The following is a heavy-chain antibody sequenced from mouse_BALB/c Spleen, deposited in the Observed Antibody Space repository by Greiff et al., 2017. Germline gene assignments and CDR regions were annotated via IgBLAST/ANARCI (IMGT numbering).Heavy chain of an antibody. J-gene: IGHJ3*01. CDR2: INPSSGYT. CDR3: AREATARAPFAY. Sequence: VQLQQSAAELARPGASVKMSCKASGYTFTSYTMHWVKQRPGQGLEWIGYINPSSGYTEYNQKFKDKTTLTADKSSSTAYMQLSSLTSEDSAVYYCAREATARAPFAYWGQGTLVTVSA. D-gene: IGHD3-2*01. V-gene: IGHV1-4*02. CDR1: GYTFTSYT.